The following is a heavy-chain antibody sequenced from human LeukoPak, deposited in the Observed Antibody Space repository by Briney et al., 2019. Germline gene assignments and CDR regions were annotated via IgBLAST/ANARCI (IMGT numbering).Heavy chain of an antibody. CDR2: LYTAGDT. Sequence: PGGSLRLSCAASGFTFSTYSMNWVRQAPGKGLEWVSVLYTAGDTYYADSVKGRFTISRDNSKNTLSLQMNSLRPDDTALYYCAGGQMFTSGGFESWGQGALVTVSS. D-gene: IGHD6-19*01. CDR1: GFTFSTYS. CDR3: AGGQMFTSGGFES. V-gene: IGHV3-53*01. J-gene: IGHJ4*02.